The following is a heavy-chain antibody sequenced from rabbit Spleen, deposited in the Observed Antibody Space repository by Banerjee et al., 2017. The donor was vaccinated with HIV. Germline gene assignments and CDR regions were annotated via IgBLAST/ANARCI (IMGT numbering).Heavy chain of an antibody. CDR3: ARDADTSFSTYGMDL. Sequence: QSLEESGGDMVKPGASLTLTCTASGFSFNSGYDMCWVRQAPGKGLEWIACIYAGSSDSTYSATWAKGRFTLSKTSSTTVTLQMTSLTAADTATYFCARDADTSFSTYGMDLWGQGTLVTVS. CDR1: GFSFNSGYD. CDR2: IYAGSSDST. J-gene: IGHJ6*01. V-gene: IGHV1S40*01. D-gene: IGHD8-1*01.